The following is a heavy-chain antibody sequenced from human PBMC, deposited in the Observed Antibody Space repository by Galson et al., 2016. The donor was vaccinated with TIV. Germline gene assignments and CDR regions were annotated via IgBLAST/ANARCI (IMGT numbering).Heavy chain of an antibody. D-gene: IGHD1-26*01. Sequence: SLRLSCAASGFTFSDHYMHWVRQVTGKGLEWVSGIGTAGATYYPGSVKGRFTISRENAKHSLYLQMNSLRAGDTAVYYCARGAGGSYSWAYYYFYGMDVWGQGTTVTVSS. V-gene: IGHV3-13*01. CDR3: ARGAGGSYSWAYYYFYGMDV. CDR2: IGTAGAT. J-gene: IGHJ6*02. CDR1: GFTFSDHY.